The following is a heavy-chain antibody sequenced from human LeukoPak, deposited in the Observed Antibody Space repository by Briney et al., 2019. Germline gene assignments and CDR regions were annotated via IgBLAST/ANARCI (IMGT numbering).Heavy chain of an antibody. D-gene: IGHD6-19*01. CDR2: INHSGST. V-gene: IGHV4-34*01. CDR1: GGSFSGYY. Sequence: SETLSLTCAVYGGSFSGYYWSWIRQPPGKGLEWIGEINHSGSTNYNPSLKSRVTISVDTSKNQFSLKLSSVTAADTAVYYCARDHRYSSGWYGDKNYMDVWGKGTTVTISS. CDR3: ARDHRYSSGWYGDKNYMDV. J-gene: IGHJ6*03.